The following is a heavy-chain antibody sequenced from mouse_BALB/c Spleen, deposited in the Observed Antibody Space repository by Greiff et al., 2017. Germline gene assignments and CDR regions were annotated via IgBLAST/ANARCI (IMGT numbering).Heavy chain of an antibody. Sequence: QVQLQQSGAELVRPGASVTLSCKASGYTFTDYEMHWVKQTPVHGLEWIGAIDPETGGTAYNQKFKGKATLTADKSSSTAYMELRSLTSEDSAVYYCTRNIYGNWGYWGQGTTLTVSS. CDR2: IDPETGGT. J-gene: IGHJ2*01. D-gene: IGHD2-1*01. CDR3: TRNIYGNWGY. CDR1: GYTFTDYE. V-gene: IGHV1-15*01.